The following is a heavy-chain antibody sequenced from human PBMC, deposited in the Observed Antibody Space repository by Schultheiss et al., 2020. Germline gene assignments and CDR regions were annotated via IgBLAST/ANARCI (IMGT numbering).Heavy chain of an antibody. V-gene: IGHV3-64*04. J-gene: IGHJ4*02. Sequence: GGSLRLSCAASGFTFSSYAMHWVRQAPGKGLEYVSAISSNGGSTYYADSVKGRFTISRDNSKNTLYLQMNSLRAEDTAVYYCAKDQEVRATIFDYWGQGTLVTVSS. D-gene: IGHD3-10*01. CDR3: AKDQEVRATIFDY. CDR2: ISSNGGST. CDR1: GFTFSSYA.